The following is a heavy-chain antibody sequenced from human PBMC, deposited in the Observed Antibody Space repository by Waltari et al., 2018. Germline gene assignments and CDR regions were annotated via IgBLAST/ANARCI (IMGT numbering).Heavy chain of an antibody. CDR3: AREPGYCRGGSCYFSGDNAYDV. J-gene: IGHJ3*01. Sequence: QLQLQESGPGLVKPSETLSLTCTVSGGSISGSRHDWGWIRQPPGKGLEWIGYISYSGTTNYNPSLKSRVTISLDTSKNQFSLKLNSVTAADSAVYYCAREPGYCRGGSCYFSGDNAYDVWGRGTMVTVSS. V-gene: IGHV4-61*05. D-gene: IGHD2-15*01. CDR1: GGSISGSRHD. CDR2: ISYSGTT.